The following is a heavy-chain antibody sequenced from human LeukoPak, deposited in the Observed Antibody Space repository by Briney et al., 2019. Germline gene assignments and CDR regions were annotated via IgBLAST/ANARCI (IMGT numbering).Heavy chain of an antibody. CDR1: GFTFSSYT. V-gene: IGHV3-30*17. J-gene: IGHJ4*02. CDR3: ARDFDSGSRY. Sequence: PGGSLRLSCAASGFTFSSYTVHWLRQAPGKGREWMALISYYGSNRFYADSEKGRYSISRDNSKNTLDMQMNSLRAEDTAVYYCARDFDSGSRYWGQGTVVSVSS. D-gene: IGHD1-26*01. CDR2: ISYYGSNR.